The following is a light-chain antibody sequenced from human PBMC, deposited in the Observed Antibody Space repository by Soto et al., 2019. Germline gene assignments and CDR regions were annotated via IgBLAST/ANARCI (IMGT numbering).Light chain of an antibody. CDR2: GAS. CDR3: KKLDTVHLT. Sequence: QLPLSPSFLSAAVGDSVPITCRASQGISRYLAWYQQTPGKAPKLLIYGASPLHRRLPSRYSGSGSETQFTLTLPSLQSGVCASHYLKKLDTVHLTFGQGTRLEIK. J-gene: IGKJ5*01. CDR1: QGISRY. V-gene: IGKV1-9*01.